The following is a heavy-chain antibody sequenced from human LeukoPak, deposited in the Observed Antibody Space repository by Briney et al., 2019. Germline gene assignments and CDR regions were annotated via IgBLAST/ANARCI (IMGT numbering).Heavy chain of an antibody. CDR3: ASADIVVVPAAHDAFDI. D-gene: IGHD2-2*01. CDR2: INPNSGGT. V-gene: IGHV1-2*02. Sequence: ASVKVSCKASGYTFTSYGISWVRQAPGQGLEWMGWINPNSGGTNYAQKFQGRVTMTRDTSISTAYMELSRLRSDDTAVYYCASADIVVVPAAHDAFDIWGQGTMVTVSS. CDR1: GYTFTSYG. J-gene: IGHJ3*02.